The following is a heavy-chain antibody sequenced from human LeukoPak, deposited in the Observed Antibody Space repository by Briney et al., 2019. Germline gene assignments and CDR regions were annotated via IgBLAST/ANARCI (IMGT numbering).Heavy chain of an antibody. Sequence: PGGSLRLSCAVSGITLSNYGMSWVRQAPGKGLEWVSLISGSGAGTYYADSVKGRFTISRDNSKNTLYLQMNSLRAEDTAVYYCAIRDGGYNSVGAFDIWGQGTMVTVSS. CDR1: GITLSNYG. D-gene: IGHD5-24*01. V-gene: IGHV3-23*01. J-gene: IGHJ3*02. CDR3: AIRDGGYNSVGAFDI. CDR2: ISGSGAGT.